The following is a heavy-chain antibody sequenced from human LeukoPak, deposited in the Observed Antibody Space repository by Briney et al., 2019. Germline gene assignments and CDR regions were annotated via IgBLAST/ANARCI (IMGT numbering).Heavy chain of an antibody. V-gene: IGHV4-59*01. Sequence: SETLSLTCTVSGGSISSYYWSWIRQPPGKGLEWIGYIYYSGSTNYNPSLKSRVTISVDTSKNQFSLKLSSVTAADTAVYYCARFGELFDSGAFDIWGRGTMVTVSS. J-gene: IGHJ3*02. CDR3: ARFGELFDSGAFDI. D-gene: IGHD1-26*01. CDR2: IYYSGST. CDR1: GGSISSYY.